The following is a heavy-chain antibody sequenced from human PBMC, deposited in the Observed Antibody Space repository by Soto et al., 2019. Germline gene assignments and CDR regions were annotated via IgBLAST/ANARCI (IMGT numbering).Heavy chain of an antibody. V-gene: IGHV3-49*04. D-gene: IGHD1-20*01. CDR2: IRNKAYSGTT. CDR1: GFTFGDYA. CDR3: TRGYMALNDY. Sequence: GGSLRLSCTASGFTFGDYAMSWVRQAPGKGLEWISVIRNKAYSGTTKDAAPVRGRFTISRDDSKSITYLQMDSLKTEDTAVYYCTRGYMALNDYWGQGTLVTVSS. J-gene: IGHJ4*02.